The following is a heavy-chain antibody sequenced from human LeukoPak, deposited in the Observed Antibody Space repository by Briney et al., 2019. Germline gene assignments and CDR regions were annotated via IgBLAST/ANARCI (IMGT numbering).Heavy chain of an antibody. CDR1: GFTFSSYS. D-gene: IGHD2-15*01. J-gene: IGHJ3*02. V-gene: IGHV3-48*01. CDR3: SGGSKGAFDI. Sequence: GGSLRLSCAASGFTFSSYSMNWVRQAPGKGLEWVSYISSSSTIYYADSVKGRFTISRDNAKNSLYLQMNSLRAEDTAVYYCSGGSKGAFDIWGQGTMVTVSS. CDR2: ISSSSTI.